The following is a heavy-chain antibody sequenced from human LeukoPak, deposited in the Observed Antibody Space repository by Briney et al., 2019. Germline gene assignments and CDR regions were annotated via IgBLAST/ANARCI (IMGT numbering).Heavy chain of an antibody. Sequence: PGRSLRLSCAASGFTFSSYGMHWVRQAPGKGLEWVAVIWYDGSNKFYADSLKGRFTVSRDNSKSTVYLQMSGLRAEDTAVYYCARDRSSDWHGAFDIWGQGTMVTVSS. CDR2: IWYDGSNK. CDR3: ARDRSSDWHGAFDI. CDR1: GFTFSSYG. J-gene: IGHJ3*02. D-gene: IGHD6-19*01. V-gene: IGHV3-33*01.